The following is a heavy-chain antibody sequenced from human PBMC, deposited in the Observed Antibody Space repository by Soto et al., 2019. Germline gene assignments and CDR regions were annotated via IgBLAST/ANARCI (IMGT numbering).Heavy chain of an antibody. D-gene: IGHD6-19*01. CDR3: ARIPVAGGSHY. V-gene: IGHV2-26*01. CDR1: GFSLSDARMG. J-gene: IGHJ4*02. CDR2: IFSNDEK. Sequence: QVTLKESGPVLVKPTETLTLTCTVSGFSLSDARMGVSWLRQPPGKALEWLAHIFSNDEKSYSTSLKSRLTISKDTSKRQVVLTMTTMDPVDTATYYCARIPVAGGSHYWGQETLVTVSA.